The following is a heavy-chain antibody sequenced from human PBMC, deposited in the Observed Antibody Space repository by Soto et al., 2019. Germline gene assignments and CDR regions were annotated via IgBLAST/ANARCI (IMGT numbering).Heavy chain of an antibody. D-gene: IGHD3-22*01. CDR2: IYYSGST. V-gene: IGHV4-31*03. J-gene: IGHJ5*02. CDR1: GGAISSGGYY. CDR3: ARGLYYYDSSGYDTNNWFHP. Sequence: SEAQSLTCNDSGGAISSGGYYRSWIRQHPGKGMEWIGYIYYSGSTYYNPSLKSRVTISVDTSKKQFSLKLSSVTAADTAVYHCARGLYYYDSSGYDTNNWFHPWGHGTLVTVSS.